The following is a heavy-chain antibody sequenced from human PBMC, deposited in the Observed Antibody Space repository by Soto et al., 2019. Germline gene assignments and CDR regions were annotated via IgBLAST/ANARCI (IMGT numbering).Heavy chain of an antibody. V-gene: IGHV3-23*01. Sequence: EVQLLESGGGLVQPGGSLRLSCAASGFTFSSYAMSWVRQAPGKGLEWVSAISGSGGSTYYADSVRGRFTISRDISKNTLYLQMNSLRAEDTAVYYCAKVGYISSSFGMDVWGHGTTVTVSS. CDR3: AKVGYISSSFGMDV. CDR2: ISGSGGST. D-gene: IGHD6-13*01. CDR1: GFTFSSYA. J-gene: IGHJ6*02.